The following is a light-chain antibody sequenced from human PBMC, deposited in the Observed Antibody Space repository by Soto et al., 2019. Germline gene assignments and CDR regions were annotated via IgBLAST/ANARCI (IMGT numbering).Light chain of an antibody. CDR2: DVS. CDR3: SSYSTSSTYV. CDR1: SRDVGGYNY. Sequence: QSALTQPASVSGSHGQSIAISCTGTSRDVGGYNYVSWHQQHPGKVPKLMIYDVSYRPSGVSNRFSGSKSGNTASLTISGLLSDDEADYYCSSYSTSSTYVFGTGTEVTVL. J-gene: IGLJ1*01. V-gene: IGLV2-14*01.